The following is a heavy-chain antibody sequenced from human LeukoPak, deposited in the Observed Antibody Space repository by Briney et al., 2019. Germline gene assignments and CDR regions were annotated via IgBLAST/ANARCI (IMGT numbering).Heavy chain of an antibody. Sequence: PGGSLRLSCAASGFTFSSYAMSWVRQAPGKGLEWVSAISGSGGSTYYADSVKGRFTISRDNSKNTLYLQMNSLRAEDTAVYYCASDIVVVPAAMYYFDYRGQGTLVTVSS. J-gene: IGHJ4*02. D-gene: IGHD2-2*01. V-gene: IGHV3-23*01. CDR3: ASDIVVVPAAMYYFDY. CDR2: ISGSGGST. CDR1: GFTFSSYA.